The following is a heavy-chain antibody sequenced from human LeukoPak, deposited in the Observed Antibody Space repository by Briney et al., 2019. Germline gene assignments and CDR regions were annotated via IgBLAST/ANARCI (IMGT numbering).Heavy chain of an antibody. D-gene: IGHD3-22*01. CDR1: GFTFSSYA. CDR2: ISGSGGST. J-gene: IGHJ6*02. V-gene: IGHV3-23*01. CDR3: AKEGLGSSGYYYYYYGMDV. Sequence: GGSLRLSCAASGFTFSSYAMSWVRQAPGKGLEWVSAISGSGGSTYYADSVKGRFTISRDNSKNTLYLQMNSLRAEDTAVYYCAKEGLGSSGYYYYYYGMDVWGQGTTVTVSS.